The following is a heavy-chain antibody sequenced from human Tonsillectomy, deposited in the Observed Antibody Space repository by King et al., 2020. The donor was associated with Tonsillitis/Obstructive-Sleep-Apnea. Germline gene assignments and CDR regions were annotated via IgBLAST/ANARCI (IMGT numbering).Heavy chain of an antibody. J-gene: IGHJ4*02. Sequence: VQLQESGPGLVKPSETLSLTCTVSGGSISSYYWSWIRQPPGKGLEWIGYIYYSGGTKYNPSLKSRVSISVDTSKNQFSLKLSSVTAADTAVYYCAREEEVGFDYWGQGTLVTVSS. V-gene: IGHV4-59*01. CDR2: IYYSGGT. CDR3: AREEEVGFDY. CDR1: GGSISSYY.